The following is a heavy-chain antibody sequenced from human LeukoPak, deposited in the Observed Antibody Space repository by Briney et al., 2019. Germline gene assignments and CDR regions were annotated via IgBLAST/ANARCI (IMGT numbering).Heavy chain of an antibody. Sequence: PGGSLRLSCAASGFTFSSYAMSWVRQAPGQGPQWVASISGSGNTAYYADSVKGRFTISRDNSRTTLYLQMNSLRTEDTAIYYCAKDNFPYSSSWYEGIRWFDPWGQGTLVTVST. J-gene: IGHJ5*02. D-gene: IGHD2-2*01. CDR3: AKDNFPYSSSWYEGIRWFDP. CDR1: GFTFSSYA. V-gene: IGHV3-23*01. CDR2: ISGSGNTA.